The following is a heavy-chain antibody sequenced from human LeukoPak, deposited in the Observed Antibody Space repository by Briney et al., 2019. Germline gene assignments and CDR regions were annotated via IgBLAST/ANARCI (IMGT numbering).Heavy chain of an antibody. J-gene: IGHJ4*02. CDR3: ARVGIAAAGTDGDY. D-gene: IGHD6-13*01. V-gene: IGHV1-24*01. CDR1: GYTLTELS. CDR2: FDPEDGET. Sequence: ASVKVSCKVSGYTLTELSMHWVRQAPGKGLEWMGGFDPEDGETIYAQKFQGRVTMTEDTSTDTAYMELSSLRSEDAAVYYCARVGIAAAGTDGDYWGQGTLVTVSS.